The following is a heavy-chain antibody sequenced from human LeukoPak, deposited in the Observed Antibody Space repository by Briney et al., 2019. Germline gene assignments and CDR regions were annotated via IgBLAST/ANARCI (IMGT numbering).Heavy chain of an antibody. CDR1: GFTFSSYA. CDR2: ISGGGGST. J-gene: IGHJ4*02. V-gene: IGHV3-23*01. CDR3: AKFPSGSYYFDY. D-gene: IGHD1-26*01. Sequence: PGGSLRLSCAASGFTFSSYAMSWVRQAPGKGPEWVSAISGGGGSTYYADSVKGRFTISRDNSKNTLYLQMNSLRAEDTAVYYCAKFPSGSYYFDYWGQGTLVTVSS.